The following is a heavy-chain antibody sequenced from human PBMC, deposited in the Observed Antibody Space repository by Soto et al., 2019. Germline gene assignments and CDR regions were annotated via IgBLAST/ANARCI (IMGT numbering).Heavy chain of an antibody. J-gene: IGHJ3*02. V-gene: IGHV1-46*01. D-gene: IGHD3-3*01. Sequence: ASVKVSCKASGYTFTSYYMHWVRQAPGQGLEWMGIINPSGGSTSYAQKFQGRVNMTRDTSTSTVYMELSSLRSEDTAVYYCARGHGHPIRLGWLLSDAFDIWGQ. CDR3: ARGHGHPIRLGWLLSDAFDI. CDR1: GYTFTSYY. CDR2: INPSGGST.